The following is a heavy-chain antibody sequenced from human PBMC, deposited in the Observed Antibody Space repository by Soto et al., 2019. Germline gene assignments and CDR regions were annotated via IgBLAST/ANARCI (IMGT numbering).Heavy chain of an antibody. CDR3: ADGGEWSFNFVY. Sequence: PGGSLRLSYAASGLTFITYAMSWVRQAPGKGLEWVSGISVSGDNTYYADSVKGRFTISRDNSKDTLYLQMNNLRAEDTAVYYCADGGEWSFNFVYWGQGTLVTVSS. CDR2: ISVSGDNT. J-gene: IGHJ4*02. CDR1: GLTFITYA. V-gene: IGHV3-23*01. D-gene: IGHD3-3*01.